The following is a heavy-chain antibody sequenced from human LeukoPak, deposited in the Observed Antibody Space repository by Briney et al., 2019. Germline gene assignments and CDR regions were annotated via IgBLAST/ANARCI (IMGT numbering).Heavy chain of an antibody. CDR1: GGTFSSYA. J-gene: IGHJ4*02. CDR3: ARGHGSFDY. Sequence: GASVTVSCTASGGTFSSYAISWVRQAPGQGLEWMGGIIPIFGTANYAQRFQGRVTITADESTSTAYMELSSLRSEDTAVYYCARGHGSFDYWGQGTLVTVSS. V-gene: IGHV1-69*01. CDR2: IIPIFGTA. D-gene: IGHD1-26*01.